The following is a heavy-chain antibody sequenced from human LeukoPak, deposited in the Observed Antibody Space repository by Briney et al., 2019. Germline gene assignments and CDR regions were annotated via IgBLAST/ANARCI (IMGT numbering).Heavy chain of an antibody. D-gene: IGHD2-21*01. Sequence: ASVKVSCKASRYTFSDYYIHWVRQAPGQGLEWMGLINPITGDTDYPQRFQGRVTMTRDTSISTDYMELTRLRSDDTSIYFCARGAWGSHILVVNAHHHFDFWGQGTPVTVSS. CDR1: RYTFSDYY. J-gene: IGHJ4*02. V-gene: IGHV1-2*02. CDR2: INPITGDT. CDR3: ARGAWGSHILVVNAHHHFDF.